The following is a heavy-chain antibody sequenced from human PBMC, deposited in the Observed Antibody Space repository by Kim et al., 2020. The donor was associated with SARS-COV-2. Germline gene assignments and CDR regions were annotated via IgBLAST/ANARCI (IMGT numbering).Heavy chain of an antibody. D-gene: IGHD4-4*01. CDR3: ARGLSKFDP. Sequence: SETLSLTCAVSGGSFRGSYWSWIRQPPGKGLEWIGAVSHNGGTNYNPSLKSRVTISVDTSKNQFSLKLTSVAATDTAVYYCARGLSKFDPWGQGTLVTVSS. CDR2: VSHNGGT. V-gene: IGHV4-34*01. CDR1: GGSFRGSY. J-gene: IGHJ5*02.